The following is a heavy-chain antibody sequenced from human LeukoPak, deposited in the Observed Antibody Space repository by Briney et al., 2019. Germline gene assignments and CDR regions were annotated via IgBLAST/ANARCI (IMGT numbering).Heavy chain of an antibody. Sequence: HTGGSLRLSCAASGFTFSSYAMHWVRQAPGKGLEWVAVISYDGSNKYYADSVKGRFTISRDNSKNTLYPQMNSLRAEDTAVYYCARDARHYYDSSGYPNDPWGQGTLVTVSS. J-gene: IGHJ5*02. CDR1: GFTFSSYA. D-gene: IGHD3-22*01. CDR2: ISYDGSNK. CDR3: ARDARHYYDSSGYPNDP. V-gene: IGHV3-30-3*01.